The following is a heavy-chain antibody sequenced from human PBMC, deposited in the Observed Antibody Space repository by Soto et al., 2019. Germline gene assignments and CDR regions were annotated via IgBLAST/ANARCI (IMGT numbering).Heavy chain of an antibody. V-gene: IGHV4-4*02. CDR3: ARGSIVVVVSATEYYRMDV. J-gene: IGHJ6*02. Sequence: QVQLQESGPGLVKPSGTLSLTCAVTGGSISSSNWWIWVRQPPGKGLEWIGEIYHSGGTNYNPSLKSRVTISVDKSKNQFSLKLSSVTAADTAVYYCARGSIVVVVSATEYYRMDVWGQGTTVTVSS. CDR1: GGSISSSNW. CDR2: IYHSGGT. D-gene: IGHD2-15*01.